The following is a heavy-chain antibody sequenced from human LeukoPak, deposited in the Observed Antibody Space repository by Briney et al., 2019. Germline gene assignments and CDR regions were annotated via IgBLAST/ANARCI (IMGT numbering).Heavy chain of an antibody. D-gene: IGHD3-9*01. V-gene: IGHV4-61*01. CDR1: GGSVSSGSYF. CDR2: IYYSGST. J-gene: IGHJ4*02. CDR3: AREYYAILTDYYNYYLDY. Sequence: SETLSLTCTVSGGSVSSGSYFWSWIRQPPGKGLEWIGFIYYSGSTNYNPSLKGRVTISVDTSTNQFSLKLRSVTAADTAVYYCAREYYAILTDYYNYYLDYWGQGALVTVSS.